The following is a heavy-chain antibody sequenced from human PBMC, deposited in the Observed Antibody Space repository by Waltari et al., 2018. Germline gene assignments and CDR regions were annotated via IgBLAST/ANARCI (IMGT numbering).Heavy chain of an antibody. J-gene: IGHJ4*02. V-gene: IGHV3-74*03. D-gene: IGHD3-22*01. CDR1: GFTFSSYW. Sequence: EVQLVESGGGLVQPGGSLRLSCAASGFTFSSYWMHWVRKAPGKGLVWISHMNSEARNTMYGDAWKGRFTNSIDNAKNTLDLQMNSLIAEDTAVYYCARARVYYYDSSGPSIDYWGQGTLVTVSS. CDR3: ARARVYYYDSSGPSIDY. CDR2: MNSEARNT.